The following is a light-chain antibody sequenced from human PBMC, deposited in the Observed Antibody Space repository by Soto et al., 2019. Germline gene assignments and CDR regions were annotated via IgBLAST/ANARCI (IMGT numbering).Light chain of an antibody. V-gene: IGLV1-51*01. CDR3: GTWDSSLSAGV. J-gene: IGLJ2*01. CDR1: SSKIGNNY. Sequence: QSVLTQPPSVSAAPGQKVTISCSGRSSKIGNNYVSWYQQFPGKAPKLLIYDNNKRPSGIPDRFSGSKSGTSATLGITGLQTGDEADYYCGTWDSSLSAGVFGGGTKLTVL. CDR2: DNN.